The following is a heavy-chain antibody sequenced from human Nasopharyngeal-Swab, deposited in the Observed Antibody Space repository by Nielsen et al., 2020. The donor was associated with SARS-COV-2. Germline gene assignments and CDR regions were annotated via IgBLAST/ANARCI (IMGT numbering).Heavy chain of an antibody. J-gene: IGHJ6*02. V-gene: IGHV1-18*01. CDR2: ISAYNGNT. CDR1: GYTFTSYG. Sequence: ASVKVSCKASGYTFTSYGIRWVRQAPGQGLEWMGWISAYNGNTNYTQKLQGRVTMTTDTSTSTAYMELRSLRSADTAAYYCARDRYYDFWSGLTAGAYYYYGMDVWGQWTTVTVSS. CDR3: ARDRYYDFWSGLTAGAYYYYGMDV. D-gene: IGHD3-3*01.